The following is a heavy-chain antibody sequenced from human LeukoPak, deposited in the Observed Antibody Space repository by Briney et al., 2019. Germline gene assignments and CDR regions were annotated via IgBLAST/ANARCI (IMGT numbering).Heavy chain of an antibody. V-gene: IGHV4-34*01. D-gene: IGHD5-12*01. CDR1: GGSFSGYY. CDR2: INHSGST. J-gene: IGHJ4*02. CDR3: ARQGRALVATIPTFDY. Sequence: SETLSLTCAVYGGSFSGYYWSWIRQPPGKGLEWIGEINHSGSTNYNPSLKSRVTISVDTSKNQFSLKLSSVTAADTAVYYCARQGRALVATIPTFDYWGQGTLVTVSS.